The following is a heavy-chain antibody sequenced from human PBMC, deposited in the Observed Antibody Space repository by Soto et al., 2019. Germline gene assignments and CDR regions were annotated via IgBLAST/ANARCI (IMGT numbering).Heavy chain of an antibody. J-gene: IGHJ4*02. CDR1: GFTFSSYS. CDR2: ISSSSSYI. Sequence: EVQLVESGGGLVKPGGSLRLSCAASGFTFSSYSMNWVRQAPGKGLEWVSSISSSSSYIYYADSVKGRFTISRDNAKNSLYLQMNSLRAEDTAVYYCARDPYEAAGTDYWDQGTLVTVSS. D-gene: IGHD6-13*01. V-gene: IGHV3-21*01. CDR3: ARDPYEAAGTDY.